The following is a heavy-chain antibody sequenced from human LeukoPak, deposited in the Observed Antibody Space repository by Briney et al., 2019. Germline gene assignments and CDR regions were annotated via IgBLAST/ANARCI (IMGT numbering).Heavy chain of an antibody. CDR3: ARDGRLTIFVRGIITEGSPPKN. D-gene: IGHD3-10*01. CDR2: INPKTGGT. J-gene: IGHJ4*02. Sequence: SVKVSCKASGYAFTDSYMHWVRQAPGQGLEWMGWINPKTGGTNYAQRFQGRVTMTRDTSIRTAYMELNSLRSDDTAVYYCARDGRLTIFVRGIITEGSPPKNWGQGTLVTVSS. CDR1: GYAFTDSY. V-gene: IGHV1-2*02.